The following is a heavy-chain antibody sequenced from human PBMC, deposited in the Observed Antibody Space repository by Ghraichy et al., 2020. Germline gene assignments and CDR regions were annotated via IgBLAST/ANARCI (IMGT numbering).Heavy chain of an antibody. CDR3: ATKDAVVAAASGYYYSYMDV. D-gene: IGHD2-15*01. CDR1: GFTFSIYA. CDR2: ISGSGGST. Sequence: GESLNISCAASGFTFSIYAMNWVRQAPGKGLEWVSTISGSGGSTYYADSVKGRFTISRDNSKNTLYLQMNSLRAEDTAVYYCATKDAVVAAASGYYYSYMDVWGKGTTVTVSS. J-gene: IGHJ6*03. V-gene: IGHV3-23*01.